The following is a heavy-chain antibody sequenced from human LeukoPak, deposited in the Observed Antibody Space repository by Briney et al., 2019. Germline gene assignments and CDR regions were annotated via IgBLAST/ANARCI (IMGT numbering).Heavy chain of an antibody. V-gene: IGHV3-53*01. CDR1: GLTANNNY. J-gene: IGHJ4*02. CDR3: MTAAGYNFGQY. CDR2: LYIGGNT. D-gene: IGHD5-18*01. Sequence: GGSLRLSCAASGLTANNNYMNWVRRAPGKGLEWASALYIGGNTYYADSVRGRFTISRDNSKNTLYLQMNSLRAEDTAIYYCMTAAGYNFGQYWGQGTLVTVSS.